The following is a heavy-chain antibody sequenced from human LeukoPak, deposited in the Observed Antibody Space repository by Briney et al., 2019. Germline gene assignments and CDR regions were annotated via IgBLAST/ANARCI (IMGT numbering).Heavy chain of an antibody. CDR1: GFTFSSYS. D-gene: IGHD3-9*01. CDR3: ARSRGAMTGYYDAFDI. V-gene: IGHV3-21*01. Sequence: GGSLGLSCAASGFTFSSYSMNWVRQAPGKGLEWVSSISSSSSYIYYADSVKGRFTISRDNAKNSLYLQMNSLRAEDTAVYYCARSRGAMTGYYDAFDIWGQGTMVTVSS. J-gene: IGHJ3*02. CDR2: ISSSSSYI.